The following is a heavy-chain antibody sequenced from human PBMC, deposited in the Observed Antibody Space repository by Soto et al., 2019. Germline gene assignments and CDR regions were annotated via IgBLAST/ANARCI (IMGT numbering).Heavy chain of an antibody. J-gene: IGHJ6*02. Sequence: PGGSLRLSCAASGFTFSSYAMSWVRQAPGKGLEWVSAISGSGGSTYYADSVKGRFTISRDNSKNTLYLQMNSLRAEDTAVYYCAKGGFLSSQWQNYYGMDVWGQGTTVTVSS. CDR2: ISGSGGST. CDR3: AKGGFLSSQWQNYYGMDV. D-gene: IGHD6-19*01. CDR1: GFTFSSYA. V-gene: IGHV3-23*01.